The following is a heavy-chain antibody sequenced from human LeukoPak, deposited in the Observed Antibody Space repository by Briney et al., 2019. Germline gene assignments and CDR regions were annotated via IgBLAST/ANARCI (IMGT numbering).Heavy chain of an antibody. D-gene: IGHD4-17*01. CDR3: ARTYGDNFDY. V-gene: IGHV4-59*08. J-gene: IGHJ4*02. Sequence: TSEALSLTCTVSGDSISSYYWSWIRQPPGKGLEWIGYISYSGSSNYNPSLKSRVTISVDTSKNQFSLKLSSVTAADTAVYYCARTYGDNFDYWGQGTLVTVSS. CDR1: GDSISSYY. CDR2: ISYSGSS.